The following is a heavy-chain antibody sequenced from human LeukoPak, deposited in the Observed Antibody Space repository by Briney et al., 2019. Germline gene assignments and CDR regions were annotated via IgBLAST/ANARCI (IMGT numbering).Heavy chain of an antibody. J-gene: IGHJ4*02. CDR3: ARADGSGSYYNPYFDY. Sequence: GGSLRLSCAASGFTFSSSAMSWVRQAPGKGLEWVSDISASGGSTYYADSVKGRFTVSRDNSKNTLYLQMNSLRAEDTAVYYCARADGSGSYYNPYFDYWGQGTLVTVSS. CDR1: GFTFSSSA. V-gene: IGHV3-23*01. D-gene: IGHD3-10*01. CDR2: ISASGGST.